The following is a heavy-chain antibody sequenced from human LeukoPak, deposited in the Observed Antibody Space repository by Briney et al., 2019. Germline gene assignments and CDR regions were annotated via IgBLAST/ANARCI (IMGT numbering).Heavy chain of an antibody. Sequence: GGSLRLSCAASGFTFSSYSMNWVRQAPGKGLEWVSSISSSSSYIYYADSVKGRFTISRDNAKNSLYLQMNSLRAEDTAVYYCARVAPAIGVQHWGQGTLVTVSS. D-gene: IGHD2-2*01. J-gene: IGHJ1*01. CDR1: GFTFSSYS. CDR2: ISSSSSYI. V-gene: IGHV3-21*01. CDR3: ARVAPAIGVQH.